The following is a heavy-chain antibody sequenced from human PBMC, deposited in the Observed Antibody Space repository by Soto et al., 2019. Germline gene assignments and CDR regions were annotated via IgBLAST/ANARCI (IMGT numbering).Heavy chain of an antibody. Sequence: QVQLQESGPGLVKPSQTLSLTCTVSGGSISSGDYYWSWIRQPPGKGLEWIGYIYYSGSTYYNPSLKSRVTLSVDTSETQLSLKLSSVTAADPAVYYCARGGRHRASYYYYGMDVWGQGTTVTVSS. CDR2: IYYSGST. D-gene: IGHD1-26*01. CDR1: GGSISSGDYY. J-gene: IGHJ6*02. CDR3: ARGGRHRASYYYYGMDV. V-gene: IGHV4-30-4*01.